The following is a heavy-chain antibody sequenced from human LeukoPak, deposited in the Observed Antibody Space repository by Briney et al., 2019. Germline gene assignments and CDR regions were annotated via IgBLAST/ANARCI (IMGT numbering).Heavy chain of an antibody. CDR3: ARGVYWSFDY. CDR2: IAGGDEST. CDR1: GLILKTNG. V-gene: IGHV3-23*01. J-gene: IGHJ4*02. Sequence: PGGPLRLPCALCGLILKTNGMNWVRQSPGKGLEGLATIAGGDESTYYADSVKGRFVISRDNTKNTVFLHMNSLRVEDTAVYYCARGVYWSFDYWGQGTPVTVSS. D-gene: IGHD1-1*01.